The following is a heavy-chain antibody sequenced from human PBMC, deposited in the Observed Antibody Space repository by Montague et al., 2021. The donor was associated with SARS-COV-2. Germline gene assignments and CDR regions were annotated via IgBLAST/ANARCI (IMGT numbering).Heavy chain of an antibody. J-gene: IGHJ3*02. CDR1: GGSISSYY. CDR2: IYYSGST. CDR3: ARGSYGPGGFDI. D-gene: IGHD5-18*01. Sequence: SETLSLTCTVSGGSISSYYWSWIRQPPGKGLEWIGYIYYSGSTNYNPSLKSRVTIARDTSKNQFSLKLNSVTAAVTAVYYCARGSYGPGGFDIWGQGTMVTVAS. V-gene: IGHV4-59*01.